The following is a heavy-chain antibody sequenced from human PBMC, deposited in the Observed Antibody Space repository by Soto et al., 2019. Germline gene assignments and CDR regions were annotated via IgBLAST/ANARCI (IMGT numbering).Heavy chain of an antibody. J-gene: IGHJ6*02. Sequence: ASVKVSCKASGYTFTSYYMHWVRQAPGQGPEWMGIINPSGGSTSYAQKFQGRVTMTRDTSTSTVYMELSSLRSEDTAVYYCARGGFSDYYGMDVWGQGTTVTSP. CDR3: ARGGFSDYYGMDV. D-gene: IGHD3-22*01. CDR2: INPSGGST. V-gene: IGHV1-46*01. CDR1: GYTFTSYY.